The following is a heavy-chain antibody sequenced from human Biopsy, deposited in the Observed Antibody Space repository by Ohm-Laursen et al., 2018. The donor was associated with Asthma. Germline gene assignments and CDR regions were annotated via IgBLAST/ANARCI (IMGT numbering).Heavy chain of an antibody. D-gene: IGHD6-6*01. V-gene: IGHV4-30-4*01. J-gene: IGHJ5*02. CDR3: ARASLAARANWFDP. CDR2: IYYSGST. CDR1: GCSIGAGDYY. Sequence: TLSLTCSVSGCSIGAGDYYWSWIRQPPGKGLEWIGYIYYSGSTSHNPSLTSRLTISVDTSKNQFSLKLTSVTAADTAVYYCARASLAARANWFDPWGQGTLVSVSS.